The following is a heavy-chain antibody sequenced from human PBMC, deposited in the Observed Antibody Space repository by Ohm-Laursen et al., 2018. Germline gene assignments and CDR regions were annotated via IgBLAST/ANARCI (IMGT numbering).Heavy chain of an antibody. CDR1: GITFSSYA. CDR2: ISGSGGST. Sequence: GSLRLSCAASGITFSSYAMNWVRQAPGKGLEWVSGISGSGGSTDYADSVKGRFTISRDNSKNTLYLQMNSLRAEDTAVYYCARDTPGPQQLVAVWGQGTLVTVSS. CDR3: ARDTPGPQQLVAV. V-gene: IGHV3-23*01. D-gene: IGHD6-6*01. J-gene: IGHJ4*02.